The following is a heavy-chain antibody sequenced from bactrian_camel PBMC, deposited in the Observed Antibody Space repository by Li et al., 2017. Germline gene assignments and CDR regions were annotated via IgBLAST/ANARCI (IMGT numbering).Heavy chain of an antibody. Sequence: QLVESGGGSVQAGGSLTLSCAASGLVYPFWSMAWFRQAPGKEREGVARIDSRGTTEYVDSVKGRFTISEDKVKNTLYLQMSSLKPEDTATYFCAYDPHCLSSWYDWGQGTQVTVS. CDR3: AYDPHCLSSWYD. CDR1: GLVYPFWS. V-gene: IGHV3S63*01. J-gene: IGHJ4*01. CDR2: IDSRGTT. D-gene: IGHD6*01.